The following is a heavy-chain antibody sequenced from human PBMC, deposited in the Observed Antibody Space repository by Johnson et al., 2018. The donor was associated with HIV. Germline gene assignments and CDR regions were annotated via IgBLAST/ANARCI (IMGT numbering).Heavy chain of an antibody. Sequence: VQLLESGGGVVQPGRSLRLSCAASGFTFSSYGMHWVRQAPGKGLEWVAVISYDGSNKYYADSVKGRFTISRDNSKNTLYLQMNSLRAEDTAVYYCASQPGDAFDIWGQGTMVTVSS. V-gene: IGHV3-30*03. J-gene: IGHJ3*02. CDR1: GFTFSSYG. CDR3: ASQPGDAFDI. CDR2: ISYDGSNK.